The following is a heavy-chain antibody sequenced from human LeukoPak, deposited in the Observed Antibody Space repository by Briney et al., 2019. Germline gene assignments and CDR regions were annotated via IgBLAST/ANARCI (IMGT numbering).Heavy chain of an antibody. J-gene: IGHJ4*02. CDR3: ATAGGLYDFWSGYYYVY. Sequence: PSETLSLTCTVSGGSISSYYWSWIRQPPGKGLEWIGYIYYSGSTNYNPSLKSRVTISVDTSKNQFSLKLSSVTAADTAVYYCATAGGLYDFWSGYYYVYWGQGTLATVSS. CDR2: IYYSGST. D-gene: IGHD3-3*01. CDR1: GGSISSYY. V-gene: IGHV4-59*01.